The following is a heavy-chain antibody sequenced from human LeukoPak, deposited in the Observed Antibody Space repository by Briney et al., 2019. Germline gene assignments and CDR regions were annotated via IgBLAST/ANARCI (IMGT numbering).Heavy chain of an antibody. D-gene: IGHD4-23*01. CDR1: GFTFSSYS. J-gene: IGHJ3*02. V-gene: IGHV3-21*01. Sequence: PGGSLRRSCAASGFTFSSYSMNWVRQAPGKGLEWVPSISSSSSYIYYADSVKGRFTISRDKAKNSLYLQMNSLRAEDTAVYYCVRELYGVNYGDAFDIWGQGTMVTVSS. CDR2: ISSSSSYI. CDR3: VRELYGVNYGDAFDI.